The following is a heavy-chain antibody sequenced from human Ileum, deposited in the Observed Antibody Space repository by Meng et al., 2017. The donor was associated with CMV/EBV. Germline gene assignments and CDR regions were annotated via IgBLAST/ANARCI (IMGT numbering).Heavy chain of an antibody. CDR1: GDSVSSDRVT. CDR3: VRGSTTGGFDP. D-gene: IGHD1-1*01. J-gene: IGHJ5*02. V-gene: IGHV6-1*01. Sequence: ISGDSVSSDRVTWNWLSQSPSRGLEWLGRTYYRSNWSNDYAMSVKSRITINPDTSKNQFSLQLTSVTPDDTAVYYCVRGSTTGGFDPWGQGTLVTVSS. CDR2: TYYRSNWSN.